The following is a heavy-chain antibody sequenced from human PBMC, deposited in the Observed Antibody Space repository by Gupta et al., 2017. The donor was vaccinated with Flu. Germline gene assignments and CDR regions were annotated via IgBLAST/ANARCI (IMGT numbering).Heavy chain of an antibody. CDR2: ISGSGDST. Sequence: EVPLLESGGGLVQPGGSLRLSFAASGFTFSNYAMSWVRQAPGKGLEWVSGISGSGDSTHYADSAKGRFTVSRDNSKDTLYLQMNSLRAEDTAVYYCAKARSSTTTSCSNYWGQGTLVTVSS. V-gene: IGHV3-23*01. J-gene: IGHJ4*02. CDR3: AKARSSTTTSCSNY. CDR1: GFTFSNYA. D-gene: IGHD2-2*01.